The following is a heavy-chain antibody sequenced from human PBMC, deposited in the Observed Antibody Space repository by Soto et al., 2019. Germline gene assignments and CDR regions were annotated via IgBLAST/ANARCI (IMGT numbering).Heavy chain of an antibody. CDR2: IYPSGTI. Sequence: PSETLSLTCAVSGVSITTNGYSWSWIRQPPGKGLEWIGYIYPSGTIFYNPSLNSRVTISADTSNNQFSLKLTSVTAADTAVYFCATYTAFAKYYFDYCGRGTLVTVSS. D-gene: IGHD3-16*01. CDR1: GVSITTNGYS. CDR3: ATYTAFAKYYFDY. J-gene: IGHJ4*02. V-gene: IGHV4-30-2*01.